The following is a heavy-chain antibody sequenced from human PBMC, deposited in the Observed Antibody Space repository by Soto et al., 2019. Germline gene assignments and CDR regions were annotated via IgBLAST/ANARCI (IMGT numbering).Heavy chain of an antibody. CDR2: ITGTSDSI. CDR1: GFSLSDYY. Sequence: SLRLSCVASGFSLSDYYMAGIRQAPGKGLEWLSYITGTSDSIHYADSVRGRFIISRDNAKNSLYLQMNSLRVDDTAVYYCARDFRNKGMDVWGQGTTVTVSS. V-gene: IGHV3-11*01. J-gene: IGHJ6*02. CDR3: ARDFRNKGMDV.